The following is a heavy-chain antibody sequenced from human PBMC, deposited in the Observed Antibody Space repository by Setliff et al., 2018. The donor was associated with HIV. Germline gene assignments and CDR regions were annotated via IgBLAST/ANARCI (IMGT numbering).Heavy chain of an antibody. D-gene: IGHD1-26*01. Sequence: ASVKVSCKASGYTFTSYGISWVRQAPGQGLEWMGWISAYNGNTNYAQKLQGRFTVTTDTSTSTAYMELRGLSPDDTALYFCATGGGQSFDYWGQGTLVTVSS. CDR2: ISAYNGNT. CDR1: GYTFTSYG. V-gene: IGHV1-18*01. CDR3: ATGGGQSFDY. J-gene: IGHJ4*02.